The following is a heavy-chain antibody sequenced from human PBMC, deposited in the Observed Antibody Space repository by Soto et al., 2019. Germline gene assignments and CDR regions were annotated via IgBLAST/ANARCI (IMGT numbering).Heavy chain of an antibody. CDR1: GFTFSSYA. CDR3: ARDLVLMVYAMKEYYYYGMDV. D-gene: IGHD2-8*01. J-gene: IGHJ6*02. Sequence: PGGSLRLSCAASGFTFSSYAMHWVRQAPGKGLEWVAVISYDGSNKYYADSVKGRFTISRDNSKNTLYLQMNSLRAEDTAVYYCARDLVLMVYAMKEYYYYGMDVWGQGTTVTVSS. CDR2: ISYDGSNK. V-gene: IGHV3-30-3*01.